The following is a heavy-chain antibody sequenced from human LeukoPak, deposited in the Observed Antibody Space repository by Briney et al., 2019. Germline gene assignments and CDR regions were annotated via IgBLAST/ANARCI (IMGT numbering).Heavy chain of an antibody. CDR2: IYYSGST. CDR1: GGSISSYY. CDR3: ARDHGVVVIANAFDI. V-gene: IGHV4-59*01. J-gene: IGHJ3*02. D-gene: IGHD3-22*01. Sequence: TASETLSLTCTVSGGSISSYYWSWIRQPPGKGLEWIGYIYYSGSTNYNPSLKSRVTISVDTSKNQFSLKLSSVTAADTAVYYCARDHGVVVIANAFDIWGQGTMVTVSS.